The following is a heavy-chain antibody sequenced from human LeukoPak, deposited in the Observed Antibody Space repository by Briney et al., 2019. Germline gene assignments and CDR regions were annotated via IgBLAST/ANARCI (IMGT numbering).Heavy chain of an antibody. J-gene: IGHJ6*03. Sequence: SETLSLTCTVSGGSISSSSYYWGWIRQPPGKGLEWIGSIYYSGSTNYNPSLKSRVTISVDTSKNQFSLKLSSVTAADTAVYYCARGGGTAMVRFYYYYYYMDVWGKGTTVTVSS. CDR3: ARGGGTAMVRFYYYYYYMDV. CDR2: IYYSGST. CDR1: GGSISSSSYY. V-gene: IGHV4-39*07. D-gene: IGHD5-18*01.